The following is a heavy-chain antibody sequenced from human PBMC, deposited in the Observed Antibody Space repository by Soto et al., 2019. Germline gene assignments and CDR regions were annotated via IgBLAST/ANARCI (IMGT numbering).Heavy chain of an antibody. Sequence: GGSLRLSCAASGFTFRSFTMNWVRQAPGKGLEWVSTISSNSAYIYYTDALRGRCTISIDNANKSLHLQMNSLRAENTAVYYCTRDPPGDSSARGWFDPGGPGTLVTVSS. J-gene: IGHJ5*02. D-gene: IGHD6-13*01. CDR3: TRDPPGDSSARGWFDP. CDR1: GFTFRSFT. V-gene: IGHV3-21*01. CDR2: ISSNSAYI.